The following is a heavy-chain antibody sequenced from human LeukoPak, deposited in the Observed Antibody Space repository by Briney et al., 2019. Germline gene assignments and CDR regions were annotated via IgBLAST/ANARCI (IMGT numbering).Heavy chain of an antibody. V-gene: IGHV4-39*01. CDR2: IYYSGST. Sequence: SETLSLTCIVSGGSISSSSYYWGWIRQPPQPPGKGLEWIGSIYYSGSTYYNPSLKSRVTISVDTSKNQFSLKLSSVTAADTAVYYCARHLLSYNSYNPYYFDYWGQGTLVTVSS. CDR1: GGSISSSSYY. CDR3: ARHLLSYNSYNPYYFDY. J-gene: IGHJ4*02. D-gene: IGHD1-14*01.